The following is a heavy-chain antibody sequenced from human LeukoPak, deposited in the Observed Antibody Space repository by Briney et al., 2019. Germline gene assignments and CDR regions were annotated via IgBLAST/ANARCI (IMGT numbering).Heavy chain of an antibody. J-gene: IGHJ6*03. Sequence: SETLSLTCPVSGGSLSSYYWSWIRQPPGKGLEWIGYIYYSGSTNYNPSLKSRVTISVDTSKNQFSLKLSSVTAADTAVYYCARAQPSSSSLYYYYMDVWGKGTTVTVSS. D-gene: IGHD6-6*01. CDR1: GGSLSSYY. CDR3: ARAQPSSSSLYYYYMDV. CDR2: IYYSGST. V-gene: IGHV4-59*01.